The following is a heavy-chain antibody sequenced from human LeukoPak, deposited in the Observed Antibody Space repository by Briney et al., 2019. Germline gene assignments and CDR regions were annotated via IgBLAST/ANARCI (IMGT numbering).Heavy chain of an antibody. CDR1: RFTFSTYG. V-gene: IGHV3-23*01. CDR3: AKSSYYDSSGYYREYYFDF. D-gene: IGHD3-22*01. CDR2: ISGSGGST. J-gene: IGHJ4*02. Sequence: QPGGSLRLSCAASRFTFSTYGMSWVRQAPGKGLEWVSAISGSGGSTNYADSVKGRFTISRDNSKDTLYLQMNSLRDEDTAVYYCAKSSYYDSSGYYREYYFDFWGQGTLVTVSS.